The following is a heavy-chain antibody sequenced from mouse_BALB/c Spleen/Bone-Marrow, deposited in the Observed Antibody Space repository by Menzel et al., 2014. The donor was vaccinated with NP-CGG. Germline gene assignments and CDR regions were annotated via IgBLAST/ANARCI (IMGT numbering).Heavy chain of an antibody. CDR2: INSNGGST. J-gene: IGHJ4*01. D-gene: IGHD2-12*01. CDR3: ARLGNDDAMDY. Sequence: EVMLVESGGGLVKLGGSLKLSCAASGFTFSSYYVSWVRQTPEKRLELVAAINSNGGSTYYPDTVKGRFTISRDNAKNTLYLQMSSLKSEDTALYYCARLGNDDAMDYWGQGTSVTVSS. CDR1: GFTFSSYY. V-gene: IGHV5-6-2*01.